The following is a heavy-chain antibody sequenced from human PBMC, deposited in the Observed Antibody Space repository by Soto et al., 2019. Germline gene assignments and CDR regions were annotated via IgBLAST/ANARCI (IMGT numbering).Heavy chain of an antibody. CDR3: ARGYISSTSGYYYYGMDV. V-gene: IGHV1-69*06. D-gene: IGHD2-2*01. Sequence: SVKVSCKASGGTFSSYAISWVRQAPGQGLEWMGGIIPIFGTANYAQKFQGRVTITADKSTSTAYMELSSLRSEDTAVYYCARGYISSTSGYYYYGMDVWGQGNTVNVSS. CDR2: IIPIFGTA. CDR1: GGTFSSYA. J-gene: IGHJ6*02.